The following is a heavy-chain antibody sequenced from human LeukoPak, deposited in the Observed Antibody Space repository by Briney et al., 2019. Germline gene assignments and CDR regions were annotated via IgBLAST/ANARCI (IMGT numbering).Heavy chain of an antibody. CDR2: ISGSGGST. J-gene: IGHJ4*02. CDR1: GFTFSSYW. Sequence: GGSLRLSCAASGFTFSSYWMSWVRQARGKGLEWVSAISGSGGSTYYADSVKGRFTISRDNSKNTLYLQMNSLRAEDTAVYYCAKAALSAAAGLGTYYFDYWGQGTLVTVSS. D-gene: IGHD6-13*01. CDR3: AKAALSAAAGLGTYYFDY. V-gene: IGHV3-23*01.